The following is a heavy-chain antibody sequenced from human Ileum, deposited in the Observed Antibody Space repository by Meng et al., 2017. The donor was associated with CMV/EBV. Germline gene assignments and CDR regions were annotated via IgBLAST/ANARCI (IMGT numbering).Heavy chain of an antibody. J-gene: IGHJ4*02. CDR3: AREVAVAGHFDY. Sequence: QVQLVQSGAEVKKPGASVKVSCTASGYTFTSNTRHWVRQAPGQGLEWMGWINAGDGFTKYSKKFQGRVTITRDTSANTAYMEMSSLRSEDTAVYYCAREVAVAGHFDYWGQGTLVTVSS. V-gene: IGHV1-3*01. CDR2: INAGDGFT. CDR1: GYTFTSNT. D-gene: IGHD6-19*01.